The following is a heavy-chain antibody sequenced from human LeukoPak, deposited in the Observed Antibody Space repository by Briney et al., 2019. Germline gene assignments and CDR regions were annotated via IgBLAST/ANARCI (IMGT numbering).Heavy chain of an antibody. J-gene: IGHJ4*02. CDR3: AKTRPLDSSSWSHGDY. CDR1: GFICGNFW. D-gene: IGHD6-13*01. Sequence: GGSLRLSCVASGFICGNFWMTWVRQAPGKGLEWVANIKQDGSEKYYVDSVKGRFTISRDNSKNTLYLQMNSLRAEDTAVYYCAKTRPLDSSSWSHGDYWGQGTLVTVSS. V-gene: IGHV3-7*03. CDR2: IKQDGSEK.